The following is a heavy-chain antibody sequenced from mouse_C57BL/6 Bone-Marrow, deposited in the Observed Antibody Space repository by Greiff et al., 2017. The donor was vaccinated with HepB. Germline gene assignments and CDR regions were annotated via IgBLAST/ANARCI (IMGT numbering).Heavy chain of an antibody. Sequence: QVQLKQPGAELVKPGASVKLSCKASGYTFTSYWMHWVKQRPGQGLEWIGMIHPNSGSTNYNEKFKGKATLTVDKSSSTAYMQLSSLTSEDSAVYYCARKRGSSYWYFDVWGTGTTVTVSS. CDR3: ARKRGSSYWYFDV. CDR2: IHPNSGST. CDR1: GYTFTSYW. J-gene: IGHJ1*03. D-gene: IGHD1-1*01. V-gene: IGHV1-64*01.